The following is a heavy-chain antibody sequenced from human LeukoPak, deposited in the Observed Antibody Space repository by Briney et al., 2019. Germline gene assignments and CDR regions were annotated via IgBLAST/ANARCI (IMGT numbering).Heavy chain of an antibody. V-gene: IGHV4-34*01. Sequence: PSETLSLTCAVYGGSFSGYYWSWIRQPPGKGLEWIGEINHSGSTNYNPSPKSRVTISVDTSKNHFSLKLSSVTAADTAVYYWARSSGYYYYYYYYMDVWGKGTTVTVSS. CDR1: GGSFSGYY. CDR3: ARSSGYYYYYYYYMDV. CDR2: INHSGST. D-gene: IGHD3-22*01. J-gene: IGHJ6*03.